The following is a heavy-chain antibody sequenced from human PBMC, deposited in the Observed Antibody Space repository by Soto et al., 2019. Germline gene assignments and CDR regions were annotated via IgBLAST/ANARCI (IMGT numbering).Heavy chain of an antibody. Sequence: ASVKVSCKASGYTFTSYGISWVRQAPGQGLEWMGWISAYNGNTNYAQKLQGRVTMATDTSTSTAYMELRSLRSDDTAVYYCARKRVAAAGSDAFDIWGQGTMVTVSS. CDR2: ISAYNGNT. D-gene: IGHD6-13*01. CDR3: ARKRVAAAGSDAFDI. V-gene: IGHV1-18*01. CDR1: GYTFTSYG. J-gene: IGHJ3*02.